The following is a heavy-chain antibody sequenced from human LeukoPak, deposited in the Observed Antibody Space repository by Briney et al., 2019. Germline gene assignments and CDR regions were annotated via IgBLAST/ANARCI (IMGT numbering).Heavy chain of an antibody. D-gene: IGHD5-18*01. CDR2: IIPIFGTA. CDR1: GDTFTSYY. V-gene: IGHV1-69*13. Sequence: ASVKVSCKASGDTFTSYYMHWVRQAPGQGLEWMGGIIPIFGTANYAQKFQGRVTITADESTSTAYMELSSLRSEDTAVYYCARGMKAMVKHFDYWGQGTLVTVSS. CDR3: ARGMKAMVKHFDY. J-gene: IGHJ4*02.